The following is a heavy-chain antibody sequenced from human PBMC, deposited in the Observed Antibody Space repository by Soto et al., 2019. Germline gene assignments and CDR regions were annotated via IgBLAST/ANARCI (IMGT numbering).Heavy chain of an antibody. CDR3: ARDQGGSSGLGAFDI. Sequence: GSLRLSCAASGFTFSSYSMNWVRQAPGKGLEWVSYISSSSSTIYYADSVKGRFTISRDNAKNSLYLQMNSLRAEDTAVYYCARDQGGSSGLGAFDIWGQGTMVTVSS. V-gene: IGHV3-48*01. J-gene: IGHJ3*02. CDR1: GFTFSSYS. D-gene: IGHD6-6*01. CDR2: ISSSSSTI.